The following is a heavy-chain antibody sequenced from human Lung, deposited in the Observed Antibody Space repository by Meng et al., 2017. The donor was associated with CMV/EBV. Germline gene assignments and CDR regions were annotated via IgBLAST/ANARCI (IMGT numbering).Heavy chain of an antibody. CDR1: GFTVSTNF. V-gene: IGHV3-53*01. J-gene: IGHJ3*02. D-gene: IGHD3-3*01. CDR3: ARNQPISDAFAI. CDR2: MYSGGTT. Sequence: ESLKISCAASGFTVSTNFMSWVRQAPGKGLEWVSLMYSGGTTYYADSVKGRFTISRDDSKNTLYLQMNSLRAEDTAVYYCARNQPISDAFAIWGPGTRV.